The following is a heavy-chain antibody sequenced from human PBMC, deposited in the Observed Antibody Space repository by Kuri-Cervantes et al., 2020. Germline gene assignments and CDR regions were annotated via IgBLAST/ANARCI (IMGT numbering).Heavy chain of an antibody. CDR3: AGFGDYDILTGFDY. J-gene: IGHJ4*02. CDR2: IHYRGST. V-gene: IGHV4-61*01. D-gene: IGHD3-9*01. Sequence: SETLSLTCTVSGASFSSSNHYCSWMRQSPGKGLEWIGYIHYRGSTNYNPSLRSRVSISVDTSRSQFSMELRSVTAADTAVYYCAGFGDYDILTGFDYWGQGTLVTVSS. CDR1: GASFSSSNHY.